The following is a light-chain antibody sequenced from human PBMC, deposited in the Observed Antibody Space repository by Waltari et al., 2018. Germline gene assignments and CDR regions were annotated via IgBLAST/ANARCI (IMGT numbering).Light chain of an antibody. V-gene: IGLV2-14*01. CDR1: SSDVGGYNY. CDR2: EVS. J-gene: IGLJ2*01. Sequence: QSALTQPASVSGSPGQSITISCTGTSSDVGGYNYVSWYQPYPGKAPKLMIYEVSNRPSGVSNRFSGSKSGNTASLTISGLQAEDEADYYCSSYRSGSNVVFGGGTKVTVL. CDR3: SSYRSGSNVV.